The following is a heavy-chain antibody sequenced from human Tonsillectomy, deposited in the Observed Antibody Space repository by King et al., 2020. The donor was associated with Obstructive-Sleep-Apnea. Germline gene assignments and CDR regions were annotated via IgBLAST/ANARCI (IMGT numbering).Heavy chain of an antibody. J-gene: IGHJ4*02. CDR2: ISSSSFTI. Sequence: VQLVESGGGLVQPGGSLRLSCAASGFTFSNYNMNWVRQAPGKGLVWVSYISSSSFTIYCADYVKGRFTISRDNAKNSLYLQMNSLRAEDTAVYYCARDGGEYYYGSGNRLFDYWGQGTLVTVSS. V-gene: IGHV3-48*04. D-gene: IGHD3-10*01. CDR1: GFTFSNYN. CDR3: ARDGGEYYYGSGNRLFDY.